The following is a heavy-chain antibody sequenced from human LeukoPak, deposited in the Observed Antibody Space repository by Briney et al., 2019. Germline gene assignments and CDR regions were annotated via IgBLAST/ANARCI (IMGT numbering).Heavy chain of an antibody. V-gene: IGHV3-20*04. CDR3: ARAKTTVTPHDAFDI. Sequence: GGSLRLSCAASGFTFDDYGMSWVRQAPGKGLEWVSGINWNGGSTGYADSVKGRFTISRDNAKNSLYLQMNSLRAEDTALYYCARAKTTVTPHDAFDIWGQGTMATVSS. D-gene: IGHD4-11*01. CDR1: GFTFDDYG. CDR2: INWNGGST. J-gene: IGHJ3*02.